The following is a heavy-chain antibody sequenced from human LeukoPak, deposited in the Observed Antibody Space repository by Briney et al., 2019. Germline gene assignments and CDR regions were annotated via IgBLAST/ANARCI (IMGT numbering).Heavy chain of an antibody. CDR2: IWYDGSNK. D-gene: IGHD3-22*01. CDR1: GFTFSSYG. Sequence: GGSLRLSCAASGFTFSSYGMHWVRQAPGKGLEWVAVIWYDGSNKYYADSVKGRFTISRDNSKNTLYLQMNSLRAEDTAVYYCAREDYDSTLDYWGQGTLLTVSS. J-gene: IGHJ4*02. V-gene: IGHV3-33*01. CDR3: AREDYDSTLDY.